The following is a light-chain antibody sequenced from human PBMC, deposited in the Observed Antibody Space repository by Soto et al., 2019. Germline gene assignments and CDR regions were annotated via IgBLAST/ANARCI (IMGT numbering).Light chain of an antibody. J-gene: IGKJ2*01. V-gene: IGKV3-20*01. CDR1: QSVSSSY. CDR2: GAS. CDR3: QQYGSSPGYT. Sequence: EIVLTQSPGTLSLSPGERATLSCRASQSVSSSYLAWYQQKPGQAPRLLIYGASSRAIGIPDRFSGSGSGTDFTLTISRLEPEDFAVYYCQQYGSSPGYTFGQGTKLEIK.